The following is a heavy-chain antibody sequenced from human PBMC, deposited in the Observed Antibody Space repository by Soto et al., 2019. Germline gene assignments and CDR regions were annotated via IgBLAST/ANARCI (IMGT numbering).Heavy chain of an antibody. CDR2: INHSGST. D-gene: IGHD4-17*01. V-gene: IGHV4-34*01. J-gene: IGHJ1*01. CDR1: GGSFSGYY. CDR3: VRPSQILYGGTFQH. Sequence: PSETLSLTCAVYGGSFSGYYWSWIRQPPGKGLEWIGEINHSGSTNYNPSLKSRVTISVDTSKNQFSLKLSSVTAADTAVYYCVRPSQILYGGTFQHWGQGTLVTVSS.